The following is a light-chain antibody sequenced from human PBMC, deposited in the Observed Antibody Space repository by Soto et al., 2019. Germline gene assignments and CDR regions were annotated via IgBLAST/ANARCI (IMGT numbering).Light chain of an antibody. CDR3: QQYNSYPYT. J-gene: IGKJ2*01. Sequence: DIQMTQSPSTLSESVGDRVTITCRASQSISSWLAWYQQKPGKAPKLLIYDASSLESGVPSRFSGSGSGTDYTFTTSSLQPDDFATYYCQQYNSYPYTFGHGTKLEIK. V-gene: IGKV1-5*01. CDR2: DAS. CDR1: QSISSW.